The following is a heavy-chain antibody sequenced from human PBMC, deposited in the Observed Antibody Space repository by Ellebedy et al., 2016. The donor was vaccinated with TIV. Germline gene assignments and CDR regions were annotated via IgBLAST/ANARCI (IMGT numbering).Heavy chain of an antibody. Sequence: GESLKISCAASGFTFSSYGMHWVRQAPGKGLEWVAVISYDGSNKYYADSVKGRFTISRDNSKNTLYLQMNSLRAEDTAVYYCARAGSGSYPYHDAFDIWGQGTMVTVSS. CDR2: ISYDGSNK. J-gene: IGHJ3*02. CDR3: ARAGSGSYPYHDAFDI. D-gene: IGHD1-26*01. CDR1: GFTFSSYG. V-gene: IGHV3-30*03.